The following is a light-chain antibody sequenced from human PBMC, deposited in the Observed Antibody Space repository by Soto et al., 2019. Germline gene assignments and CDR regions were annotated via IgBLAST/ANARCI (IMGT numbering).Light chain of an antibody. CDR3: QHFGSSPPWT. V-gene: IGKV3-20*01. CDR1: QSVSSAY. Sequence: EIVLTQSPGTLSLSPGERATLSCRASQSVSSAYLAWYQQKPGQAPRLVIYGASSRATDIPDRFSGSGSGTDFTLTISRREPEDFAVYYCQHFGSSPPWTFGQGTKVDI. CDR2: GAS. J-gene: IGKJ1*01.